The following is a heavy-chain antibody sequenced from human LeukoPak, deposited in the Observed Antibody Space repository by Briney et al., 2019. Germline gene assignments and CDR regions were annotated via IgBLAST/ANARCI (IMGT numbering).Heavy chain of an antibody. D-gene: IGHD2-2*01. V-gene: IGHV4-4*07. Sequence: SETLSLTCNVSGGSISSYYWSWIRQPAGKGLEWIGRIYTSGSTNYNPSLKSRVTMSVDTSKNQFSLKLSSVTAADTAVYYCVAVPAAMPYYYYMDVWGKGTTVTISS. CDR2: IYTSGST. CDR3: VAVPAAMPYYYYMDV. CDR1: GGSISSYY. J-gene: IGHJ6*03.